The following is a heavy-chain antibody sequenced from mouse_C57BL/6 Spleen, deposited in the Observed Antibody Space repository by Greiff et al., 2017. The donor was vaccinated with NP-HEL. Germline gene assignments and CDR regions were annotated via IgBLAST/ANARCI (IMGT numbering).Heavy chain of an antibody. CDR2: IWSGGST. V-gene: IGHV2-2*01. CDR3: ARNLVVADYAMDY. D-gene: IGHD1-1*01. Sequence: VMLVESGPGLVQPSQSLSITCTVSGFSLTSYGVHWVRQSPGKGLEWLGVIWSGGSTDYNAAFISRLSISKDNSKSQVFFKMNSLQADDTAIYYCARNLVVADYAMDYWGQGTSVTVSS. J-gene: IGHJ4*01. CDR1: GFSLTSYG.